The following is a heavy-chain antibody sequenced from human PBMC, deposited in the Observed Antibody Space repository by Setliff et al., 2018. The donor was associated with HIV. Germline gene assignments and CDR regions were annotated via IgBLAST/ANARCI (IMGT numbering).Heavy chain of an antibody. V-gene: IGHV4-38-2*01. CDR3: GGAAPRTGQGTIDY. CDR1: GYSMSSGFS. D-gene: IGHD1-1*01. J-gene: IGHJ4*02. CDR2: IYQSGAT. Sequence: TLSLTCAVSGYSMSSGFSWAWIRQAPGKGLEWIGTIYQSGATFYNPSLKSRVTISVDTSNNHFSLKMPSVTATDTAVYYCGGAAPRTGQGTIDYWGQGTLVTVSS.